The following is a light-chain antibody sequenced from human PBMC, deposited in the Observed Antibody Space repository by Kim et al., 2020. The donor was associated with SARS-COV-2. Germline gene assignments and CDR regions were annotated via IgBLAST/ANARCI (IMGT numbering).Light chain of an antibody. CDR1: QDIRSW. J-gene: IGKJ2*01. V-gene: IGKV1-5*01. CDR3: QQYVTFPFT. CDR2: GAS. Sequence: SASVGDRVTITCRASQDIRSWLAWFQQRPGRPPTLLIYGASTLQSGVPSRFSGSGSGTEFTLTITSLQPADFATYYCQQYVTFPFTFGQGTKLEI.